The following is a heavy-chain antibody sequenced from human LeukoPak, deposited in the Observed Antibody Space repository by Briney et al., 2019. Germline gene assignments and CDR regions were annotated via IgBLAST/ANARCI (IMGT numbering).Heavy chain of an antibody. Sequence: SETLSLTCTVSGGSISSYYWSWIRQPPGKGLEWIGYIYTSGSTNYNPSLKSRVTISVDTSKNQFSLKLSSVTAADTAVYYCARWGAYSSSSGYYFDYWGQGTLVTVSS. J-gene: IGHJ4*02. D-gene: IGHD6-6*01. CDR1: GGSISSYY. CDR3: ARWGAYSSSSGYYFDY. V-gene: IGHV4-4*09. CDR2: IYTSGST.